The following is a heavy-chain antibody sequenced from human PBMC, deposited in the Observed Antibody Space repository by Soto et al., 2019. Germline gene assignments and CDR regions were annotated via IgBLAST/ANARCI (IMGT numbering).Heavy chain of an antibody. D-gene: IGHD3-9*01. V-gene: IGHV4-31*03. J-gene: IGHJ4*02. Sequence: SETLSLTCTVSGGSISRGGYYWSWIRQHPGKGLEWIGYIYYSGSTYYNPSLKSRVTISVDTSKNQFSLKLSSVTAADTAVYYCARGSYDIYFSYFDYWGQGTLVTVS. CDR2: IYYSGST. CDR1: GGSISRGGYY. CDR3: ARGSYDIYFSYFDY.